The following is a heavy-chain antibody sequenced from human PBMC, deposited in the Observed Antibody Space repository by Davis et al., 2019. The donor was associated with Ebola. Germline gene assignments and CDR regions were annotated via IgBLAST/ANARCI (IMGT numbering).Heavy chain of an antibody. CDR2: ISSSGSTI. Sequence: GESLKISCAASGFTFSSYAMSWVRQAPGKGLEWVSYISSSGSTIYYADSVKGRFTISRDNAKNSLYLQMNSLRAEDTAVYYCAKRPGTRYFDYWGQGTLVTVSS. CDR1: GFTFSSYA. CDR3: AKRPGTRYFDY. J-gene: IGHJ4*02. D-gene: IGHD1-1*01. V-gene: IGHV3-48*04.